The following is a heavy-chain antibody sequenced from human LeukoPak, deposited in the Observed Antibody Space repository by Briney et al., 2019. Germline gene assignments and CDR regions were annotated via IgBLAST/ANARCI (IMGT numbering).Heavy chain of an antibody. D-gene: IGHD3-9*01. CDR3: ARRGGDDILTGYYVESWFDP. J-gene: IGHJ5*02. CDR1: GGSISSGSYS. CDR2: IDYSGGI. V-gene: IGHV4-39*01. Sequence: PSETLSLTCSVSGGSISSGSYSWVWIRQPPGKGLEWIGTIDYSGGISYKLSLRSRVTISVDPPQNQLSLKVTSVTAADTAVYYCARRGGDDILTGYYVESWFDPWGQGTLVTVSS.